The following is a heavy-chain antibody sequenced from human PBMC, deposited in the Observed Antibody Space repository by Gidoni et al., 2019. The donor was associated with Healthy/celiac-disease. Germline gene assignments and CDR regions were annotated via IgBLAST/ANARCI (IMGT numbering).Heavy chain of an antibody. J-gene: IGHJ6*04. D-gene: IGHD1-1*01. CDR1: GFTFRSYA. V-gene: IGHV3-30-3*01. CDR3: ARDGTRKTGGGMDV. Sequence: QVQLVESGGGVVQPGRSLRLSCAASGFTFRSYAMHWVRQAPGKGLEWVAVISYDGSNKYYADSVKGRFTISRDNSKNTLYLQMNSLRAEDTAVYYCARDGTRKTGGGMDVWGKGTTVTVSS. CDR2: ISYDGSNK.